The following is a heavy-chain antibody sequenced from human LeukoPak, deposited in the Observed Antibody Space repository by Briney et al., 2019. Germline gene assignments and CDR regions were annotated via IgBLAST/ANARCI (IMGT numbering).Heavy chain of an antibody. D-gene: IGHD3-22*01. J-gene: IGHJ4*02. CDR1: GFTFGDYA. Sequence: GGSLRLSCTASGFTFGDYAMSWVRQAPGKGLEWVGFIRSKAYGGTTEYAASVKGRFTISRDDSKSIAYLQMNSLKTEDTAVYYCTRGPNYYDSSGYYPLIDYWGQGTLVTVSP. CDR2: IRSKAYGGTT. V-gene: IGHV3-49*04. CDR3: TRGPNYYDSSGYYPLIDY.